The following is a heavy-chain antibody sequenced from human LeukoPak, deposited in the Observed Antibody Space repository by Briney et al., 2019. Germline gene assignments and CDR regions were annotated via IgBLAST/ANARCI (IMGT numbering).Heavy chain of an antibody. Sequence: PSQTLSLTCAVSGGSISSGGYSWSWIRQPPGKGLEWIGYIYHSGSTYYNPSLKSRVTISVDRSKNQFSLKLSSVTAADTAVYYCATTPLVRDYYFDYWGQGTLVTVSS. CDR2: IYHSGST. D-gene: IGHD3-10*01. J-gene: IGHJ4*02. CDR3: ATTPLVRDYYFDY. V-gene: IGHV4-30-2*02. CDR1: GGSISSGGYS.